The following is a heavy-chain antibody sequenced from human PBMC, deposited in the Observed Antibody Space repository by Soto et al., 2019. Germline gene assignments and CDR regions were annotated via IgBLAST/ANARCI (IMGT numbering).Heavy chain of an antibody. J-gene: IGHJ4*02. CDR2: IIPMLGMS. V-gene: IGHV1-69*02. CDR3: ATNYGSGSAHFDN. CDR1: GDTFNFYT. Sequence: QVQLVQSGAEVKKPGSSVKVSCTASGDTFNFYTISWVRQAPGQGREWMGRIIPMLGMSNYAQIFQGRVTMIADKSTITAYMELSSLRSEDTALYYCATNYGSGSAHFDNWGQGTLVTVSS. D-gene: IGHD3-10*01.